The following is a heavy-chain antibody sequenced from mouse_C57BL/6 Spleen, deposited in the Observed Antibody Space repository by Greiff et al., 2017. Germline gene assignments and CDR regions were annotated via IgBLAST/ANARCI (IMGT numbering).Heavy chain of an antibody. CDR1: GFSLTSYG. CDR3: ARMGYDYSFAY. D-gene: IGHD2-4*01. Sequence: VKLVESGPGLVQPSQSLSITCTVSGFSLTSYGVHWVRQSPGKGLEWLGVIWSGGSTDYNAAFISRLSISKDNSKSQVFFKMNSLQADDTAIYYCARMGYDYSFAYWGQGTLVTVSA. V-gene: IGHV2-2*01. J-gene: IGHJ3*01. CDR2: IWSGGST.